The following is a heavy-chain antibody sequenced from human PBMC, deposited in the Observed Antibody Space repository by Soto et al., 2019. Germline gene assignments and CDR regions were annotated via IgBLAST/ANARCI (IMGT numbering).Heavy chain of an antibody. J-gene: IGHJ6*03. V-gene: IGHV4-39*02. CDR3: ARSYYCSGYYYMHV. CDR2: IYYSGST. Sequence: QLQLQESGPGLVKPSETLSLTCTVSGGSISSSSYYWGWIRQPPGKGLEWIGSIYYSGSTYYNPSLNRRVTISVVTSKNNFSPKLSSVTAADTAVYYCARSYYCSGYYYMHVWGKGTTVTVSS. CDR1: GGSISSSSYY. D-gene: IGHD3-10*01.